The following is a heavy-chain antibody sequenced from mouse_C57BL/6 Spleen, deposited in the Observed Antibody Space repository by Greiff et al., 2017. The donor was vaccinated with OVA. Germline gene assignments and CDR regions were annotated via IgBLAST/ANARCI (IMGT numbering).Heavy chain of an antibody. J-gene: IGHJ4*01. Sequence: VQLQQSGPELVKPGASVKISCKASGYSFTSYYIPWVKQRPGQGLEWIGWIYPGSGNTKYNEKFKGKATLTADTSSSTAYMQLSSLTSEDSAVYYCARSADYVLYAMDYWGQGTSVTVSS. V-gene: IGHV1-66*01. CDR2: IYPGSGNT. D-gene: IGHD2-4*01. CDR1: GYSFTSYY. CDR3: ARSADYVLYAMDY.